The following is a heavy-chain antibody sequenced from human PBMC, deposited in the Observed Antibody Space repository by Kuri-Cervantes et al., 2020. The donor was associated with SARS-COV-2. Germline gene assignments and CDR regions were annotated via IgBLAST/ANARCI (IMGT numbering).Heavy chain of an antibody. Sequence: ASVKVSCKASGYTFTSNQIHWVRQAPGQGLEWVGLINPSVGRIIYSQKFQDRITLTRDMSTTSVYMELSSLRSEDTAIYYCARESSGSYYVDYWGRGTLVTVSS. CDR3: ARESSGSYYVDY. J-gene: IGHJ4*02. CDR1: GYTFTSNQ. D-gene: IGHD3-22*01. CDR2: INPSVGRI. V-gene: IGHV1-46*01.